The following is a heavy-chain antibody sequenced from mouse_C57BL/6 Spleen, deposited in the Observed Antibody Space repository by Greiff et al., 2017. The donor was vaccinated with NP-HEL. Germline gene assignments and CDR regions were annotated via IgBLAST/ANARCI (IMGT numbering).Heavy chain of an antibody. Sequence: QVHVKQPGAELVMPGASVKLSCKASGYTFTSYWMHWVKQRPGQGLEWIGEIDPSDSYTNYNQKFKGKSTLTVDKSSSTAYMQLSSLTSEDSAVYYCARGGEALAYWGQGTLVTVSA. D-gene: IGHD3-2*02. CDR2: IDPSDSYT. CDR3: ARGGEALAY. V-gene: IGHV1-69*01. J-gene: IGHJ3*01. CDR1: GYTFTSYW.